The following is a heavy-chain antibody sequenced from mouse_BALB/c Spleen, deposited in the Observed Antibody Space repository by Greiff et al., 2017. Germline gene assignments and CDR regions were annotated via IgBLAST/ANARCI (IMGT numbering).Heavy chain of an antibody. V-gene: IGHV1-69*02. CDR3: TRRGGDAMDY. J-gene: IGHJ4*01. Sequence: QVQLQQPGAELVRPGASVKLSCKASGYTFTSYWINWVKQRPGQGLEWIGNIYPSDSYTNYNQKFKDKATLTVDKSSSTAYMQLSSPTSEDSAVYYCTRRGGDAMDYWGQGTSVTVSA. CDR2: IYPSDSYT. CDR1: GYTFTSYW.